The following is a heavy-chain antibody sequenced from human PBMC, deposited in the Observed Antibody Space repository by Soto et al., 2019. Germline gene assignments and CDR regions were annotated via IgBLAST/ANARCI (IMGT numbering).Heavy chain of an antibody. D-gene: IGHD3-16*02. CDR3: TREMSDYIWGSYPENPDY. Sequence: GGSLRLSCTASGFTFGDYAMSWFRQAPGKGLEWVGFIRSKAYGGTTEYAAPVKGRFTISKDDSKSIAYLQMNSLKTEDTAVYYCTREMSDYIWGSYPENPDYWGQGTLVTVSS. CDR1: GFTFGDYA. CDR2: IRSKAYGGTT. J-gene: IGHJ4*02. V-gene: IGHV3-49*03.